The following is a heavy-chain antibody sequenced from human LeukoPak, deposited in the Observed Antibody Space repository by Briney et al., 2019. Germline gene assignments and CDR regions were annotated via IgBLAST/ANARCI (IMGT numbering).Heavy chain of an antibody. V-gene: IGHV3-74*01. CDR1: GNYW. Sequence: GGSLRLSCAASGNYWMHWVRQAPEKGLVWVSHINSDGSWTSYADSVKGRFTISKDNAKNTVYLQMNSLRAEDTAVYYCVSFYETYWGRGTLVTVSS. CDR2: INSDGSWT. D-gene: IGHD2/OR15-2a*01. CDR3: VSFYETY. J-gene: IGHJ4*02.